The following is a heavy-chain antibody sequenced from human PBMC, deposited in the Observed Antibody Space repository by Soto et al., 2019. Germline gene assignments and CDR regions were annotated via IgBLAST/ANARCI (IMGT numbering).Heavy chain of an antibody. J-gene: IGHJ5*01. CDR2: ISYDGSNQ. CDR3: AKDRVVAGIGEFDF. CDR1: GFTFTRHA. V-gene: IGHV3-30*18. Sequence: GASLRLSCAASGFTFTRHAIHWVRQAPGKGLEWVAVISYDGSNQYYEDSVKGRFTISRDNSKNTVSLQMNSLRAEDTAVYPCAKDRVVAGIGEFDFWG. D-gene: IGHD6-19*01.